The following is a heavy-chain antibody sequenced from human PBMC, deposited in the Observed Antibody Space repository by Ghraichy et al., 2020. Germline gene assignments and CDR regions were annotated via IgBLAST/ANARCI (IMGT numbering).Heavy chain of an antibody. CDR3: ARDHEAAAAPDY. D-gene: IGHD6-13*01. J-gene: IGHJ4*02. CDR1: GGSISSYY. CDR2: IYYSGST. Sequence: SETLSLTCTVSGGSISSYYWSWILQPPGKGLEWIGYIYYSGSTNYNPSLKSRVTISVDTSKNQFSLKLSSVTAADTAVYYCARDHEAAAAPDYWGQGTLVTVSS. V-gene: IGHV4-59*01.